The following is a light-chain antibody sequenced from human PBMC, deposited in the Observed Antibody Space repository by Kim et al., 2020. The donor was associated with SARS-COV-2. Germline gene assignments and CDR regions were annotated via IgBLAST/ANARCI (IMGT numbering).Light chain of an antibody. CDR1: QSVSSN. J-gene: IGKJ5*01. CDR3: QQRSNWPIT. Sequence: EIVLTQSPATLSLSPGERATLSCRASQSVSSNLAWYQQKPGQAPRLLIYDASNRATGIPARFSGSGSGTDFTLTISNLEPEDFAVYYCQQRSNWPITFGQGTRLEIK. V-gene: IGKV3-11*01. CDR2: DAS.